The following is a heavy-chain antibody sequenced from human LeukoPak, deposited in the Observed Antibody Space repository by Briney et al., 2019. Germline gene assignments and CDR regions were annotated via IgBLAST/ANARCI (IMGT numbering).Heavy chain of an antibody. CDR3: ARYGSGSYGSYYYYYMDV. CDR2: ISAYNGNT. J-gene: IGHJ6*03. V-gene: IGHV1-18*01. Sequence: ASVKLSCKASGYTFTSYGISWVRQAPGQGLEWMGWISAYNGNTNYAQKLQGRVTMTTDTSTSTAYMELRSLRSDDTAVYYSARYGSGSYGSYYYYYMDVWGKGTTVTVSS. CDR1: GYTFTSYG. D-gene: IGHD3-10*01.